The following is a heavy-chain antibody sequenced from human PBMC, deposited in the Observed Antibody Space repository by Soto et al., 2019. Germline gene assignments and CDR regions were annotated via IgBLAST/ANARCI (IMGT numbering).Heavy chain of an antibody. CDR3: ARPGIPNARWFDP. D-gene: IGHD2-2*02. Sequence: QVQLVQSGAEVKKTGASVKVSCKASGYTFTSYAMHWVRQAPGQRLEWMGWINAGNGNTKYSQKFQGRVTITRDTSASTAYMELSSLRSEDTAVYYCARPGIPNARWFDPWGQGTLVTVSS. V-gene: IGHV1-3*01. CDR1: GYTFTSYA. J-gene: IGHJ5*02. CDR2: INAGNGNT.